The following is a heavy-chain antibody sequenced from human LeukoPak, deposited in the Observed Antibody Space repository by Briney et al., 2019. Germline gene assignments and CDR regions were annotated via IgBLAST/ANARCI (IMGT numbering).Heavy chain of an antibody. D-gene: IGHD2-8*01. CDR1: GFTFSSYS. CDR2: ISSSSSYI. Sequence: GGSLRLSCAASGFTFSSYSMNWVRQAPGKGLEWFSSISSSSSYIYYADSVKGRFTISRDNAKNSLYLQMNSLRAEDTAVYYCARDRGYCTNGVCYYYYMDVWGKGTTVTVSS. V-gene: IGHV3-21*01. J-gene: IGHJ6*03. CDR3: ARDRGYCTNGVCYYYYMDV.